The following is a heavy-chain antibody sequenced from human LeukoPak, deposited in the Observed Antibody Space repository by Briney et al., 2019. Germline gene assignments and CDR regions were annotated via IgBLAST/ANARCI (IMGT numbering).Heavy chain of an antibody. CDR2: INTDGTYT. Sequence: GGSLRLSCAASGFPFSAYWVHWVRQAPGKGLVWVSRINTDGTYTSYADSVKGRFTISRDNAQNTLFLQMTRLRVEDTAVYYCAKDMTGPDDSWGPGTLVTVSS. J-gene: IGHJ4*02. CDR1: GFPFSAYW. V-gene: IGHV3-74*01. CDR3: AKDMTGPDDS. D-gene: IGHD3-16*01.